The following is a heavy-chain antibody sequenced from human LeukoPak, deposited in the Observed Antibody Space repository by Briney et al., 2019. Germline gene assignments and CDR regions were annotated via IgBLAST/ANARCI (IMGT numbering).Heavy chain of an antibody. D-gene: IGHD2-21*02. Sequence: SVKVSCKASGYTFTGYYMHWVRQAPGQGLEWMGGIIPIFGTANYAQKFQGRVTITTDESTSTAYMELSSLRSEDTAVYYCATAGGYWNWFDPWGQGTLVTVSS. CDR1: GYTFTGYY. V-gene: IGHV1-69*05. CDR3: ATAGGYWNWFDP. CDR2: IIPIFGTA. J-gene: IGHJ5*02.